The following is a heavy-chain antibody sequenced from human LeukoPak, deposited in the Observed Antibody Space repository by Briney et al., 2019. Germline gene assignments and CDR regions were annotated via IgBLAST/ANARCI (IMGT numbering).Heavy chain of an antibody. J-gene: IGHJ4*02. V-gene: IGHV3-33*01. CDR3: ARGRPGSYVDY. Sequence: GGSLRLSCAASGFTFSSYGMHWVRQAPGKGLEWVAVIWYDGSNKYYADSVKGRFTISRDNSKNTLYLQMNSLRAEDTAVYYCARGRPGSYVDYWGQGTLVTVSS. CDR1: GFTFSSYG. CDR2: IWYDGSNK. D-gene: IGHD1-26*01.